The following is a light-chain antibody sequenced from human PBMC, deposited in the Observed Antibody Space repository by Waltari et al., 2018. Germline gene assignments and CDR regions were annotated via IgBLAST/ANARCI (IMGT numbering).Light chain of an antibody. CDR3: QTGGHGTWV. V-gene: IGLV4-69*01. CDR1: SGHSSNV. Sequence: QLVLTQSPSASASLGASVKLTCTLSSGHSSNVIAWLQEQPGKGPRYLMKVNSDGSHSKGDEIPDRFSGSRSGAGRYLTSSSLQSEDEADYYCQTGGHGTWVFGGGTKLTVL. CDR2: VNSDGSH. J-gene: IGLJ3*02.